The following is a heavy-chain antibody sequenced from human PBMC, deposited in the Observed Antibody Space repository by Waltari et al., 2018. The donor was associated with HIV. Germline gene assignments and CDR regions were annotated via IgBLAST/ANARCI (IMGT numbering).Heavy chain of an antibody. V-gene: IGHV3-48*02. CDR3: ARVLEYYGMDV. D-gene: IGHD3-16*01. CDR1: GFTFVSYS. CDR2: IDYSSTFI. J-gene: IGHJ6*02. Sequence: EVQLVESGGGLVQPGGSLRLSCAASGFTFVSYSVNWVRQAPGKGLEWISYIDYSSTFINYADSVRGRFTISRDNAKNSLYLQMNSLRDEDTAVYFCARVLEYYGMDVWGQGTTVAVSS.